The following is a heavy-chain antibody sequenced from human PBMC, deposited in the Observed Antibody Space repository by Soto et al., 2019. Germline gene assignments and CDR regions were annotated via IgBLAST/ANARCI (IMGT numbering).Heavy chain of an antibody. CDR2: IYHSGST. D-gene: IGHD3-9*01. J-gene: IGHJ4*02. Sequence: SETLALTCAVSGGCISSSNWWSWVRQPPGKGLEWIGEIYHSGSTNYNPSLKSRVTISVDTSKNQFSLKLSSVTAADTAVYYCAGRAYDILTGNSDYWGQGTLVTVSS. CDR1: GGCISSSNW. CDR3: AGRAYDILTGNSDY. V-gene: IGHV4-4*02.